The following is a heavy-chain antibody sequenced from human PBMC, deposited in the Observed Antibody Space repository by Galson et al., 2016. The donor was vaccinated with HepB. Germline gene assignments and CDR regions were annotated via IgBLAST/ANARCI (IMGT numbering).Heavy chain of an antibody. CDR3: AKDVSKRGDSGSYGLDV. Sequence: SLRLSCAASGFSFDDYDMHWVRQAPGKGLEWVSGIGWGSDRIHYADSVKGRFTISRDNAKKSLYLQMNSLSAEDTALYYCAKDVSKRGDSGSYGLDVWGQGTTVIVSS. J-gene: IGHJ6*02. CDR1: GFSFDDYD. D-gene: IGHD3-10*01. CDR2: IGWGSDRI. V-gene: IGHV3-9*01.